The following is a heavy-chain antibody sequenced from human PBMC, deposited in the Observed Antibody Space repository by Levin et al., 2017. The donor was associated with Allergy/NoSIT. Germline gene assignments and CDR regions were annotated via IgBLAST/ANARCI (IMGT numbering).Heavy chain of an antibody. CDR3: ARDRTVSGGNSVMYFYGMDV. J-gene: IGHJ6*02. CDR2: ISYSGST. D-gene: IGHD4-23*01. CDR1: GGSINPYY. Sequence: SQTLSLTCTVSGGSINPYYWSWIRRPPGKDLEWLGYISYSGSTDYNPSLRSRVTISVDTSKNQFSLTLTSVTAADTAIYYCARDRTVSGGNSVMYFYGMDVWGQGTTVTVSS. V-gene: IGHV4-59*01.